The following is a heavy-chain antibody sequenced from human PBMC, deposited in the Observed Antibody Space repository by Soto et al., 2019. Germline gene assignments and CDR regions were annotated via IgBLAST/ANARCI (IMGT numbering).Heavy chain of an antibody. V-gene: IGHV3-48*03. CDR3: ARDHKGGYYYYGMDV. CDR2: ISSSGSTT. J-gene: IGHJ6*02. Sequence: GGSLRLSCAASGFTFSSYEMNWVRQAPGKGLEWVSYISSSGSTTYYADSVKGRFTISRDNAKNPLYLQMNSLRAEDTAVYYCARDHKGGYYYYGMDVWGQGTTVTVSS. CDR1: GFTFSSYE.